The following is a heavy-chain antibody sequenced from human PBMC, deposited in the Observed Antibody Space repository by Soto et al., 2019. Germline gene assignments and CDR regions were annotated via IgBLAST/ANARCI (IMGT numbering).Heavy chain of an antibody. CDR2: INPNSGGT. V-gene: IGHV1-2*04. CDR1: GYTFTGYY. D-gene: IGHD3-9*01. Sequence: ASVKVSCKASGYTFTGYYMHCVRQAPGQGLEWMGWINPNSGGTNYAQKFQGWVTMTRDTSISTAYMELSRLRSDDTAVYYCARANVQNYDILTGSQLGWFDPWGQGTLVTVSS. CDR3: ARANVQNYDILTGSQLGWFDP. J-gene: IGHJ5*02.